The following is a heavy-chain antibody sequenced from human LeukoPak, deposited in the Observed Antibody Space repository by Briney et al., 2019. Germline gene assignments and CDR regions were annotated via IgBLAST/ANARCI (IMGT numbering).Heavy chain of an antibody. Sequence: ASVKVSCKASGYTFTCYYMHWVRQAPGQGLEWMGWINPNSGGTNYAQKFQGRVTMTRDTSISTAYMELSRLRSDDTAVYYCARGRMVRGVKLHFDYWGQGTLVTVSS. CDR1: GYTFTCYY. D-gene: IGHD3-10*01. V-gene: IGHV1-2*02. CDR3: ARGRMVRGVKLHFDY. CDR2: INPNSGGT. J-gene: IGHJ4*02.